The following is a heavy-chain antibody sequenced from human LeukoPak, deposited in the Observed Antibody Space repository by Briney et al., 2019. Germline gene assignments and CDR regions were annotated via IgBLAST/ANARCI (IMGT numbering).Heavy chain of an antibody. Sequence: SETLSLTCTVSRGSISSYYWSWIRQPPGKVLECIGYIYYSGSTNYNPSLKSRVTISVDTSKNQVYLKLSSVTAADTAVYYCARDMGVGFQDYESSGYYYSAFDMWGQGTMVTVSS. D-gene: IGHD3-22*01. J-gene: IGHJ3*02. CDR2: IYYSGST. V-gene: IGHV4-59*01. CDR3: ARDMGVGFQDYESSGYYYSAFDM. CDR1: RGSISSYY.